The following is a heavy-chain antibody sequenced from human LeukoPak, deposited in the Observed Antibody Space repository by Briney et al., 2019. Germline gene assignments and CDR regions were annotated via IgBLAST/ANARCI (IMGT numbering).Heavy chain of an antibody. V-gene: IGHV4-59*11. J-gene: IGHJ6*03. CDR1: GGSISSHY. CDR2: IYYSGST. Sequence: SETLSLTCTVSGGSISSHYWSWIRLPPGKGLEWIGYIYYSGSTNYNPSLKSRVTISVDTSKNQFSLKLSSVTAADTAVYYCARVAVVPAEYYYYYMDVWGKGTTVTVSS. CDR3: ARVAVVPAEYYYYYMDV. D-gene: IGHD2-2*01.